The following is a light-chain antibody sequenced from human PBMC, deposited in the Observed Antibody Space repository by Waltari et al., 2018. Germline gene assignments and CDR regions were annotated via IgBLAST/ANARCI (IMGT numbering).Light chain of an antibody. Sequence: EIVMTQSPDTLSVSPGERATLSCRASQSVASNGAWYQQGPGQSPRLLIYGASTRAPGIPARFSGSGSGTQFTLTIASLQSEDFAVYYCQQYNNWPPYTFGQGTKLEIK. CDR1: QSVASN. J-gene: IGKJ2*01. V-gene: IGKV3-15*01. CDR3: QQYNNWPPYT. CDR2: GAS.